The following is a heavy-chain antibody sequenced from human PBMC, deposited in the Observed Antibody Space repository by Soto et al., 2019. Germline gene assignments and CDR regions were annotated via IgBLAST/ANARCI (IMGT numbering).Heavy chain of an antibody. CDR1: GGSFSGYY. CDR3: ASPGDYGDYVFDY. J-gene: IGHJ4*02. Sequence: PSETLSLTCAVYGGSFSGYYWSWIRQPPGKGLEWIGEINHGGSTNYNPSLKSRVTISVDTSKNQFSLKLRSVTAADTAVYCCASPGDYGDYVFDYWGQGTRVTVSS. CDR2: INHGGST. V-gene: IGHV4-34*01. D-gene: IGHD4-17*01.